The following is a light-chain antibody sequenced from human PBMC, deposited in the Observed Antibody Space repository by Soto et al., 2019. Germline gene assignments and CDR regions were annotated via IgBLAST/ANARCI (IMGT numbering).Light chain of an antibody. V-gene: IGKV3-11*01. CDR2: DAF. CDR3: QQRSNWPPIT. J-gene: IGKJ5*01. CDR1: QSFNNY. Sequence: EIVLTQSPATLSLSPGERATLSCRASQSFNNYLAWYQQKPGQAPRLLIYDAFNRATGIPARFSGSGSGTQFTLTISSLEPEDFAVYYCQQRSNWPPITFGQGTRLEIK.